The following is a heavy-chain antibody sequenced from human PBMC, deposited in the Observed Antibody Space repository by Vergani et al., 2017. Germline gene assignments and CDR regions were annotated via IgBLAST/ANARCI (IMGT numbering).Heavy chain of an antibody. CDR3: ARDGMSPAEIDPKNAFHV. V-gene: IGHV4-59*02. J-gene: IGHJ3*01. CDR1: GASVNSYY. Sequence: QVKLQESGPGLVKPSETLSLTCTVSGASVNSYYWSWIRQSPGKGLEWLGTIDRTGRTHLSPSLKSRLTISVDTTKNQFSLRLTSATAADTAVYFCARDGMSPAEIDPKNAFHVWGQGTRVSV. D-gene: IGHD1-14*01. CDR2: IDRTGRT.